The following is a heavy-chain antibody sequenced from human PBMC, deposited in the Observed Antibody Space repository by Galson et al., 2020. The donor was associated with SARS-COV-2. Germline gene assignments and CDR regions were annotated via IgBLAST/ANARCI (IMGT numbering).Heavy chain of an antibody. V-gene: IGHV3-23*01. CDR3: ARGRSPAWVDA. Sequence: GGSLRLSCAASGFTFSNFVMSWVRQAPGKGLEWVSTISGSGGNTYYADSVKGRFTISRDNSKNTLNLQMNSLRAADTAVYYCARGRSPAWVDAWGQGTLVTVSA. J-gene: IGHJ5*02. CDR1: GFTFSNFV. D-gene: IGHD1-26*01. CDR2: ISGSGGNT.